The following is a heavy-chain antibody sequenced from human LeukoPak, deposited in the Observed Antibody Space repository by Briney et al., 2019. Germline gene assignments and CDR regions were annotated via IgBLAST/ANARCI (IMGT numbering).Heavy chain of an antibody. CDR1: GFAFNKYW. V-gene: IGHV3-74*01. CDR2: INGDGSTT. J-gene: IGHJ4*02. Sequence: GGSLRLSCAASGFAFNKYWMHWVRQAPGKGLVWVSRINGDGSTTSYADSVKGGFTISRDNAKNTLYLQMSSLRAEDTAVYYCATGNYYDSRGYYTFEHWGQGTLVTVSS. D-gene: IGHD3-22*01. CDR3: ATGNYYDSRGYYTFEH.